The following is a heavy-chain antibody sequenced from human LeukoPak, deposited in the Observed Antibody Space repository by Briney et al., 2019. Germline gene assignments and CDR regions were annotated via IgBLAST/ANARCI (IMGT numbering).Heavy chain of an antibody. CDR1: GGSISSSY. CDR2: IHYSGST. D-gene: IGHD7-27*01. Sequence: PSETLSLTCTVSGGSISSSYWSWIRQPPGKGLEWIGYIHYSGSTNYIPSLKSRATISVDTSKAHFSLKLSSATAADTAVYYCARHDPGWFDTWGQGTLVTVSS. CDR3: ARHDPGWFDT. V-gene: IGHV4-59*08. J-gene: IGHJ5*02.